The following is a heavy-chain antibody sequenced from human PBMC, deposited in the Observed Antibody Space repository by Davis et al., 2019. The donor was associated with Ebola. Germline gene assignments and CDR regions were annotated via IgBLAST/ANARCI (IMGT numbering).Heavy chain of an antibody. J-gene: IGHJ5*02. CDR3: ARVRGYCSGGSCYSPRFDP. CDR2: ISSSSSYI. V-gene: IGHV3-21*01. CDR1: GFTFSSYS. D-gene: IGHD2-15*01. Sequence: GESLKISCAASGFTFSSYSMNWVRQAPGKGLEWVSSISSSSSYIYYADSVKGRFTISRDNAKNSLYLQMNSLRAEDTAVYYCARVRGYCSGGSCYSPRFDPWGQGTLVTVSS.